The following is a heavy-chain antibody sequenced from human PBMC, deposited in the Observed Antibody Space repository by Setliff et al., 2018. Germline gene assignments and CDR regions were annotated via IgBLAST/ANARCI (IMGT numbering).Heavy chain of an antibody. CDR1: GGSFSDYY. V-gene: IGHV4-34*01. J-gene: IGHJ4*02. D-gene: IGHD2-21*02. CDR3: ASLMTVSDY. Sequence: SETLSLTCAVYGGSFSDYYWSWIRQPPGKGLEWIGSIYHSGSTYYNPSLKSRVTISVDTSKNQFSLKLSSVTAADTAVYYCASLMTVSDYWGQGTLVTVSS. CDR2: IYHSGST.